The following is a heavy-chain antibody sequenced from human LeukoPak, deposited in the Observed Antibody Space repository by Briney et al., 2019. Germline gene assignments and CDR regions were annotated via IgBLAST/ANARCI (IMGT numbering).Heavy chain of an antibody. CDR3: ARQGSYYYDSSGYLDY. CDR2: IYYSGST. CDR1: GGSISSGDYY. Sequence: PSETLSLTCTVSGGSISSGDYYWSWIRQPPGKGLEWIGYIYYSGSTYYNPSLKSRVTISVDTSKNQFSLKLSSVTAADTAVYYCARQGSYYYDSSGYLDYWGQGTLVTVSS. D-gene: IGHD3-22*01. V-gene: IGHV4-39*01. J-gene: IGHJ4*02.